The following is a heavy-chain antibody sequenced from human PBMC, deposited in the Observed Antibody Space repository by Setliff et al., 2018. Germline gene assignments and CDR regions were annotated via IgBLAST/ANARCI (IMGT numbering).Heavy chain of an antibody. D-gene: IGHD3-22*01. V-gene: IGHV5-51*01. J-gene: IGHJ6*03. CDR2: IYPGDSDT. CDR1: GYSFTSYW. CDR3: ARQARGYYYDSSGYYRASPGYYYMDV. Sequence: GESLKISCKGSGYSFTSYWIGWVRQMPGKGLEWMGIIYPGDSDTRYSPSFQGQVTISADKSVSTAYLQWSSLKASDTAMYYCARQARGYYYDSSGYYRASPGYYYMDVWGKGTTVTVSS.